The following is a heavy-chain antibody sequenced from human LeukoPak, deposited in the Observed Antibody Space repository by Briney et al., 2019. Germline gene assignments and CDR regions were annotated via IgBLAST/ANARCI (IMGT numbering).Heavy chain of an antibody. J-gene: IGHJ3*02. D-gene: IGHD6-19*01. Sequence: GGSLRLSCAASGFTFSSYAMSWVRQAPGKGLEWVAAISGSGGSTYYADSVKGRFTISRDNSKNTLYLQMNSLRAEDMAVYYCAKMSLRVAGSMGAFDIWGQGTMVTVSS. V-gene: IGHV3-23*01. CDR3: AKMSLRVAGSMGAFDI. CDR1: GFTFSSYA. CDR2: ISGSGGST.